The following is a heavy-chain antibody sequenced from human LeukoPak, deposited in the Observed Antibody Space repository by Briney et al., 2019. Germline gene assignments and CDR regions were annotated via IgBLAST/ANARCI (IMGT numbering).Heavy chain of an antibody. D-gene: IGHD5-18*01. J-gene: IGHJ4*02. Sequence: PGGSLRLSCAASGFTVSSSYMSWVRQAPGKGLEGVSLIYSGGSTYYADSVKGRFNISRDNSKNTLYLQMNSLRPEDTAVYYCAKGYNYAYEYWGKGTLVTVSS. V-gene: IGHV3-53*01. CDR1: GFTVSSSY. CDR2: IYSGGST. CDR3: AKGYNYAYEY.